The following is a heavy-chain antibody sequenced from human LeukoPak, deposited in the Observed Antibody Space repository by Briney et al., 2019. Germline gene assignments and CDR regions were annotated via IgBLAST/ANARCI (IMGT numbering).Heavy chain of an antibody. D-gene: IGHD3-10*01. CDR1: GGSVSSGSYY. J-gene: IGHJ4*02. V-gene: IGHV4-61*01. CDR2: IYYSGST. CDR3: ASQYYYGGDTYYFDY. Sequence: SETLSLTCTVSGGSVSSGSYYWSWIRQPPGKGLEWIGYIYYSGSTNYNPSPKSRVTISVDTSKNQFSLKLSSVTAADTAVYYCASQYYYGGDTYYFDYWGQGTLVTVSS.